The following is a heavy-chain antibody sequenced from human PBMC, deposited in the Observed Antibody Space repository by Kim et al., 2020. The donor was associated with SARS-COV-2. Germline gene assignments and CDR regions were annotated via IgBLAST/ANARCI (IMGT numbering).Heavy chain of an antibody. J-gene: IGHJ4*02. Sequence: GGSLRLSCAASGFTVSSNYMSWVRQAPGKGLEWVSVIYSGGSTYYADSVKGRFTISRHNSKNTLYLQMNSLRAEDTAVYYCASRIAHYGGNSQLGDYWGQGALVTVSS. D-gene: IGHD2-21*02. V-gene: IGHV3-53*04. CDR1: GFTVSSNY. CDR3: ASRIAHYGGNSQLGDY. CDR2: IYSGGST.